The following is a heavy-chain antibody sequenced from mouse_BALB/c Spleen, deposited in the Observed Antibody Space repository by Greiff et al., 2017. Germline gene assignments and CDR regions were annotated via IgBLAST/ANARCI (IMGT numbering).Heavy chain of an antibody. Sequence: VKLQESGPGLVAPSQSLSITCTVSGFSLTSYGVHWVRQPPGKGLEWLGVIWAGGSTNYNSALMSRLSISKDNSKSQVFLKMNSLQTDDTAMYYCARDRDYGSRFAYWGQGTLVTVSA. CDR3: ARDRDYGSRFAY. CDR2: IWAGGST. V-gene: IGHV2-9*02. CDR1: GFSLTSYG. D-gene: IGHD1-1*01. J-gene: IGHJ3*01.